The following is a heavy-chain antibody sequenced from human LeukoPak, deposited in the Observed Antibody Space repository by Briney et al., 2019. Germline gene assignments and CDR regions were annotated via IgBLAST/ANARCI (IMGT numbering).Heavy chain of an antibody. V-gene: IGHV4-30-2*01. CDR3: ARGAGAKGASFDY. J-gene: IGHJ4*02. D-gene: IGHD1-14*01. Sequence: PSQTLSLTCTVSGGSISSGGYYWSWIRQPPGKGLEWIGYIYHSGSTYYNPFLKSRVTISVDRSKNQFSLKLSSVTAADTAVYYCARGAGAKGASFDYWGQGTLVTVSS. CDR2: IYHSGST. CDR1: GGSISSGGYY.